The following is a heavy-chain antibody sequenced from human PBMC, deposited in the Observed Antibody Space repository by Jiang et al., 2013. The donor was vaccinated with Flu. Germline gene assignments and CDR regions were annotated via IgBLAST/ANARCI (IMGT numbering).Heavy chain of an antibody. Sequence: SGAEVKKPGESLKISCKGSGYSFTSYWIGWVRQMPGKGLEWMGIIYPGDSDTRYSPSFQGQVTISADKSISTVYLQWNSLKASDTAIYYCARPDYYDSSGYQIPVKYWGQGTLVTVSS. J-gene: IGHJ4*02. CDR2: IYPGDSDT. CDR3: ARPDYYDSSGYQIPVKY. CDR1: GYSFTSYW. D-gene: IGHD3-22*01. V-gene: IGHV5-51*01.